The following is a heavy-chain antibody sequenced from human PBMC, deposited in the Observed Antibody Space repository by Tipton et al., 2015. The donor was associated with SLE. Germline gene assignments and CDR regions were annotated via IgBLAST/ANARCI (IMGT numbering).Heavy chain of an antibody. CDR3: AGWVGYCSGGTCFY. CDR1: GFTFSSYV. D-gene: IGHD2-15*01. CDR2: ISYDGSNK. J-gene: IGHJ4*02. V-gene: IGHV3-30*04. Sequence: SLRLSCAAPGFTFSSYVMHWVRQTPGKGLEWVAVISYDGSNKYYADSVKGRFTISRDNSKNTLYLQMNSLRAEDTAVYYCAGWVGYCSGGTCFYWGQGTLVTVSS.